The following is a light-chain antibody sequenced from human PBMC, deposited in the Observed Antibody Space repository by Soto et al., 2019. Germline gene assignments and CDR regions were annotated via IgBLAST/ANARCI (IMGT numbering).Light chain of an antibody. V-gene: IGKV4-1*01. CDR1: QSVLYTSNNKNH. J-gene: IGKJ3*01. CDR3: HQFYSIPIT. CDR2: WAS. Sequence: DIVMTQSPDSLPVSLGERATINCKSSQSVLYTSNNKNHLAWYQQKPGQPPKLLIYWASTRESGVPDRFSGSGSGTDFTLTISSLQAEDVAVYYCHQFYSIPITFGPGTKVDIK.